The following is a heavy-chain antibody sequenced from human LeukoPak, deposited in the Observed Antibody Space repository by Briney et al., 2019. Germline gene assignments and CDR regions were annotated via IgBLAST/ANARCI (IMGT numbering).Heavy chain of an antibody. CDR2: INPSGGST. J-gene: IGHJ4*02. D-gene: IGHD3-22*01. V-gene: IGHV1-46*01. CDR1: GYTFTGYY. CDR3: ARGRMIVVVITMPPDY. Sequence: ASVKVSCKASGYTFTGYYMHWVRQAPGQGLEWMGWINPSGGSTSYAQKFQGRVTMTRDTSTSTVYMELSSLRSEDTAVYYCARGRMIVVVITMPPDYWGQGTLVTVSS.